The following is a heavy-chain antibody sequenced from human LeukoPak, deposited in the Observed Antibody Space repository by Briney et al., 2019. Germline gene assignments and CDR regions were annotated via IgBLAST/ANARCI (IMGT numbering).Heavy chain of an antibody. J-gene: IGHJ4*02. CDR2: IKEDGSET. V-gene: IGHV3-7*05. D-gene: IGHD5-18*01. Sequence: GGSLRLSCAASGFTFSNYWMSWVRQAPGKGLEWVANIKEDGSETYYVDSVKGRLTISRDNAKNSLYLQMNSLRAEDTAIYYCARDSWYNYGYAYWGQGTLVTVSS. CDR3: ARDSWYNYGYAY. CDR1: GFTFSNYW.